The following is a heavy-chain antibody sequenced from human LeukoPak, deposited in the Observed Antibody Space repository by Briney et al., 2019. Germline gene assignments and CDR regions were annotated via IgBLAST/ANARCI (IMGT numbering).Heavy chain of an antibody. Sequence: GGSLRLSCAASGFTFSSYGMRWVRQAPGKGLEWVAVISYDGSNKYYADSVKGRFTISRDNSKTTLYLQMNSLRAEDTAVYYCAKDLRSPGDYAFDYWGQGTLVTVSS. CDR2: ISYDGSNK. D-gene: IGHD4-17*01. V-gene: IGHV3-30*18. CDR1: GFTFSSYG. J-gene: IGHJ4*02. CDR3: AKDLRSPGDYAFDY.